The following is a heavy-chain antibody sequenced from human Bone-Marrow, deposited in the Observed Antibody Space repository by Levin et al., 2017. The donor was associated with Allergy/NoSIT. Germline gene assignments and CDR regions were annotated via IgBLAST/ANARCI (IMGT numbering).Heavy chain of an antibody. V-gene: IGHV3-15*01. CDR1: GFSFRSAY. Sequence: GGSLRLSCAASGFSFRSAYMKWVRQAPGKGLEWIGRIKSKLDGGTTDYAASVKDRFTISRDDSKTTLYLQMSSLKFEDTAVYYCTTDEWGDGAHPDFYGIDVWGLGTTVTVSS. CDR3: TTDEWGDGAHPDFYGIDV. D-gene: IGHD4-17*01. J-gene: IGHJ6*02. CDR2: IKSKLDGGTT.